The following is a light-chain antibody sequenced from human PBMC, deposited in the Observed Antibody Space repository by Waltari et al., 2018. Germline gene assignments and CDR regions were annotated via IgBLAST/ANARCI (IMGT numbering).Light chain of an antibody. CDR1: SSDVGGYNY. J-gene: IGLJ2*01. CDR3: CSYAGSYTL. Sequence: QSALTQPRSVSGSPGQSVTISCTGTSSDVGGYNYCSWYQQHPGKAPKLMIYDVSKRPSGVPDRFSGSKSGNTASLTISGLQAEDEADYYCCSYAGSYTLFGGGTKLTVL. V-gene: IGLV2-11*01. CDR2: DVS.